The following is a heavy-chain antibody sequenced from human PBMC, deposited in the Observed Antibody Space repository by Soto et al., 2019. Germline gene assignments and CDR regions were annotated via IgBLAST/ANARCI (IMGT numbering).Heavy chain of an antibody. Sequence: QVQLVQSGAEVKEPVASVKVSCKASGYTFTSFYIHWVRQAPGQGLEWMAIINPTGGSTNYAQRFRGRVTLTMDTSTSTVYMELSGLRSEDTAVYYCARNLASADVWGQGTLVTASS. CDR2: INPTGGST. CDR1: GYTFTSFY. D-gene: IGHD6-13*01. CDR3: ARNLASADV. J-gene: IGHJ4*02. V-gene: IGHV1-46*01.